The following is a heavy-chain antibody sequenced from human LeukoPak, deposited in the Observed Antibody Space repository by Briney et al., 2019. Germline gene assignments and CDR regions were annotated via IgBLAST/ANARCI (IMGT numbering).Heavy chain of an antibody. CDR1: GYTFTSYD. D-gene: IGHD1-26*01. J-gene: IGHJ6*03. CDR2: MNPNSGNT. V-gene: IGHV1-8*01. CDR3: ARLFSRSYYYYYYYMDV. Sequence: GASVKVSCKASGYTFTSYDINWVRQATGQGLEWMGWMNPNSGNTGYAQKFQGRVTMTRNTSISTAYMELSSLRSEDTAVYYCARLFSRSYYYYYYYMDVWGKGTTVTISS.